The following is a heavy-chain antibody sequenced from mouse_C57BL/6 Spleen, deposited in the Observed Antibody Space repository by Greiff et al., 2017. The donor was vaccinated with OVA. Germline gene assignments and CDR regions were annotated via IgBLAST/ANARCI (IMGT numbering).Heavy chain of an antibody. V-gene: IGHV1-80*01. CDR3: ARGGYDYDGGFAY. CDR1: GYAFSSYW. D-gene: IGHD2-4*01. CDR2: IYPGDGDT. J-gene: IGHJ3*01. Sequence: VQLVESGAKLVKPGASVKISCKASGYAFSSYWMNWVKQRPGKGLEWIGQIYPGDGDTNYNGKFKGKATLTADKSSSTAYMQLSSLTSEDSAVYFCARGGYDYDGGFAYWGQGTLVTVSA.